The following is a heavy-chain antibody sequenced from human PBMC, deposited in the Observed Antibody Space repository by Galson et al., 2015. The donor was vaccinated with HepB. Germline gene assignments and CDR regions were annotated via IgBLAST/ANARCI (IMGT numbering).Heavy chain of an antibody. CDR3: ARGAFD. V-gene: IGHV3-66*01. J-gene: IGHJ4*02. Sequence: SLRLSCAASGFTVSNNYLNWVRQAPGKGLEWVSVIYGGGDTYYADSVKGRFTISRDNPKNTLYLQMNSLRVEDTAVYYCARGAFDWGQGTLVTVSS. CDR2: IYGGGDT. D-gene: IGHD3-10*01. CDR1: GFTVSNNY.